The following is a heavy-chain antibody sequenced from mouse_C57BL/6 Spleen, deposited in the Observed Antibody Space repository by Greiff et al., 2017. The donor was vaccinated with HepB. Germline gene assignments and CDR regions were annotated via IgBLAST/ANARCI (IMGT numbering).Heavy chain of an antibody. V-gene: IGHV5-6*02. Sequence: DVKLVESGGDLVKPGGSLKLSCAASGFTFSSYGMSWVRQTPDKRLEWVATISSGGSYTYYPDSVKGRFTISRDNAKNTLYLQMSSLTSEDTAMYYCARQLGRYDYDDYAMDYWGQGTSVTVSS. CDR2: ISSGGSYT. CDR1: GFTFSSYG. D-gene: IGHD2-4*01. J-gene: IGHJ4*01. CDR3: ARQLGRYDYDDYAMDY.